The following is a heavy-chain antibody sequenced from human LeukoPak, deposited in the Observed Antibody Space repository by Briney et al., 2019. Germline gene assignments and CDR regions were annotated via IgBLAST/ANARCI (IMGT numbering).Heavy chain of an antibody. J-gene: IGHJ4*02. CDR2: IYPGDSDT. Sequence: GESLKISCKGSGYSFINYWIGWVRQMPGKGLEWMAIIYPGDSDTKYSPSFQGQVTTSADKSITTAFLQWSSLKASDTAMYYCAILSSGWYYFDYWGQETLVTVSS. CDR1: GYSFINYW. V-gene: IGHV5-51*01. CDR3: AILSSGWYYFDY. D-gene: IGHD6-19*01.